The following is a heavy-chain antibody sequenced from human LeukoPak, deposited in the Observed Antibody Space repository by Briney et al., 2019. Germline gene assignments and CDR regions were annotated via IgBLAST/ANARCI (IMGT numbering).Heavy chain of an antibody. CDR1: GGSISSYY. V-gene: IGHV4-59*01. CDR2: IYYSGST. CDR3: ARVEEEDYDSSGPRLLFHRHDAFDI. D-gene: IGHD3-22*01. J-gene: IGHJ3*02. Sequence: SETLSLTCTVSGGSISSYYWSWIRQPPGKGLEWIGYIYYSGSTNYNPSLKSRVTISVDTSKNQFSLKLSSVTAADTAVYYCARVEEEDYDSSGPRLLFHRHDAFDIWGQGTMVTVSS.